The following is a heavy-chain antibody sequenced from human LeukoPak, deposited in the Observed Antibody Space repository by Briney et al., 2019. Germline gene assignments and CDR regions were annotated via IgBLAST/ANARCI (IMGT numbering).Heavy chain of an antibody. Sequence: GGSLRLSCAASGFTFSYYWMGCVRQAPGKGLEWVANIKQDGSEKYYVDTVKGRFTISRDNAKKSLYLQMNSMRAEDTAVYYCARDEHQYYHASSGRFDYWGQGILVTVSS. CDR1: GFTFSYYW. CDR2: IKQDGSEK. V-gene: IGHV3-7*04. D-gene: IGHD3-22*01. CDR3: ARDEHQYYHASSGRFDY. J-gene: IGHJ4*02.